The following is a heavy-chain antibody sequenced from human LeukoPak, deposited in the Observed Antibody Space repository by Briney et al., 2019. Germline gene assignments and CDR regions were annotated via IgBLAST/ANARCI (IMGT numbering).Heavy chain of an antibody. CDR1: GGSISSYY. Sequence: SETLSLTCTVSGGSISSYYWSWIRQPPGKGLEWIGYIYYSGSTNYNPSLKSRVTISVGTSKNQFSLKLSSVTAADTAVYYCARHIRGYYDSSGYYGFDYWGQGTLVTVSS. CDR2: IYYSGST. J-gene: IGHJ4*02. D-gene: IGHD3-22*01. V-gene: IGHV4-59*08. CDR3: ARHIRGYYDSSGYYGFDY.